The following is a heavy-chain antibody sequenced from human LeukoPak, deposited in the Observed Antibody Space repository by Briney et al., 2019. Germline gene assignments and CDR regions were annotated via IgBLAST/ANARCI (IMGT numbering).Heavy chain of an antibody. CDR2: INHSGST. CDR3: ARRVYGDYVATYFDY. Sequence: SETLSLTCAVYGGSFSGYYWSWIRQPPGKGLEWIGEINHSGSTNYNPSLKSRVTISVDTSKNQFSLKLSSVTAADTAVYYCARRVYGDYVATYFDYWGQGTLVTVSS. V-gene: IGHV4-34*01. D-gene: IGHD4-17*01. J-gene: IGHJ4*02. CDR1: GGSFSGYY.